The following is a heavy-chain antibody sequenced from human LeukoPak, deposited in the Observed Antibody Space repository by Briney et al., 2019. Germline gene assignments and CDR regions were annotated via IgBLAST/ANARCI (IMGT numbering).Heavy chain of an antibody. V-gene: IGHV1-24*01. J-gene: IGHJ4*02. Sequence: ASVKVSCKVSGYTLTELSMHWVRQAPGKGLEWMGGFDPEDGETIYAQKFQGRVTMTEDTSTDTAYMELSSLRSEDTAVYYCATVEGDSSDYYFDYWGQGTLVIVSS. CDR3: ATVEGDSSDYYFDY. D-gene: IGHD3-22*01. CDR2: FDPEDGET. CDR1: GYTLTELS.